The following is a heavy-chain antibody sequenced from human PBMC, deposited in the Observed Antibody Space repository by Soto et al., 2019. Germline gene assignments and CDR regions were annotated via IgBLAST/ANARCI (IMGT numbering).Heavy chain of an antibody. CDR3: ARVGRYGSGSYYGGSL. D-gene: IGHD3-10*01. CDR1: GGTFSSYA. J-gene: IGHJ4*02. Sequence: QVQLVQSGAEVKKPGSSVKVSCKASGGTFSSYAISWVRQAPGQVLEWRGGIIPIFGTANYAQKFQGRVTITADDSTSTAYMELSSLRSEDTAVYYCARVGRYGSGSYYGGSLWGQGTLVTVSS. V-gene: IGHV1-69*01. CDR2: IIPIFGTA.